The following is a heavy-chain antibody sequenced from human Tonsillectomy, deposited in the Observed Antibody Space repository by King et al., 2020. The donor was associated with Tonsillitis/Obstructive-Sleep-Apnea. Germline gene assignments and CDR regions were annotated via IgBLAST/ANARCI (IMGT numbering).Heavy chain of an antibody. V-gene: IGHV1-18*01. CDR2: ISAYNGNT. Sequence: VQLVESGAEVKKPGASVKVSCKASGYTFTSYGISWVRQAPGQGLEWMGWISAYNGNTNYAQKLQGRVTMTTDTFTSTAYMELRSLRSDDTAVYYCARVRDIVVVPAANWFDPWGQGTLVTVSS. CDR1: GYTFTSYG. D-gene: IGHD2-2*01. CDR3: ARVRDIVVVPAANWFDP. J-gene: IGHJ5*02.